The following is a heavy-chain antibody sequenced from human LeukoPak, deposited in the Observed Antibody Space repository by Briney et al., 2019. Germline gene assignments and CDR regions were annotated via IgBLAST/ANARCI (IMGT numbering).Heavy chain of an antibody. CDR1: GGSINIYY. V-gene: IGHV4-4*07. D-gene: IGHD3-3*01. CDR3: ARDPNTYYDFWSGYYYYYMDV. CDR2: IQTSVST. J-gene: IGHJ6*03. Sequence: KPSETLSLTCTVSGGSINIYYWSWIRQPAGKVLEWNGPIQTSVSTNYNPSLKTRVTMSVDTSKNQFSLKLSSVTAADTAVYYCARDPNTYYDFWSGYYYYYMDVWGKGTTLTVSS.